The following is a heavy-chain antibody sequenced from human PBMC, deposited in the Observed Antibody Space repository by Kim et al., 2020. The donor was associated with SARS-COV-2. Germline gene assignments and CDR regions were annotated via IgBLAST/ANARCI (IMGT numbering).Heavy chain of an antibody. Sequence: KGRFTISRDDSKTTLYLQMNSLKTEDTAVYYCTTVFTDGYNYGGGRFVDIWGQGTMVTVSS. D-gene: IGHD5-12*01. V-gene: IGHV3-15*01. CDR3: TTVFTDGYNYGGGRFVDI. J-gene: IGHJ3*02.